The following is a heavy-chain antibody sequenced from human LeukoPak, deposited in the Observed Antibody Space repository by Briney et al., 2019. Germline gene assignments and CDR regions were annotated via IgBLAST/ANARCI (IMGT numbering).Heavy chain of an antibody. CDR2: INHSGST. CDR3: ARLASKGYCSSTSCSYYFDY. CDR1: GGSFSGYY. J-gene: IGHJ4*02. V-gene: IGHV4-34*01. D-gene: IGHD2-2*01. Sequence: SETLSLTCAVYGGSFSGYYWSWIRQPPGKGLEWIGEINHSGSTNYNPSLKSRATISVDTSKNQFSLKLSSVTAADTAVYYCARLASKGYCSSTSCSYYFDYWGQGTLVTVSS.